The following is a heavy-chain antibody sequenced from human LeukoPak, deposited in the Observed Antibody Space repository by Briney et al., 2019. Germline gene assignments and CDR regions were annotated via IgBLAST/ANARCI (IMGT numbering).Heavy chain of an antibody. D-gene: IGHD2-8*01. V-gene: IGHV3-7*01. CDR2: IKQDGSEK. CDR1: GFTFSNYW. Sequence: GGSLRLSCAASGFTFSNYWMSWVRQAPGKGLEWVANIKQDGSEKYYVDSVKGRFTISRDNAQNSLYLQTNSLRAEDTAVYYCARDHHGYCSNGICYTRTDYFDYWGQGTLVTVSS. J-gene: IGHJ4*02. CDR3: ARDHHGYCSNGICYTRTDYFDY.